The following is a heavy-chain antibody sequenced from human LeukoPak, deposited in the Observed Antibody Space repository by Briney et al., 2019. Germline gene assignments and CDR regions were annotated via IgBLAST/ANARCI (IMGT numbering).Heavy chain of an antibody. V-gene: IGHV4-61*05. CDR1: GGSISTSNYY. J-gene: IGHJ3*02. D-gene: IGHD2-21*01. Sequence: SETLSLTCTVSGGSISTSNYYWGWIRQPPGKGLEWIGYIYYSGSTNYNPSLRSRVTISVDTSKNQFSLTLNSVTAADTAVYYCARVPILIDAFDIWGQGTMVTVSS. CDR3: ARVPILIDAFDI. CDR2: IYYSGST.